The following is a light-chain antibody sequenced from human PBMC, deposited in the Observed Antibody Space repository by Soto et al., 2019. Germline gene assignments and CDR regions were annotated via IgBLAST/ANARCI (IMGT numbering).Light chain of an antibody. CDR2: LAS. CDR3: QQYNDSFPYT. J-gene: IGKJ2*01. Sequence: IQMTQSPSSVSASVGDRLTISCRASQGIANWLAWYLQRPGKAPKVLISLASTLESGVPSRFTGSGSGTDFTLTISSLQPEDFATYYCQQYNDSFPYTFGQGTK. V-gene: IGKV1-12*01. CDR1: QGIANW.